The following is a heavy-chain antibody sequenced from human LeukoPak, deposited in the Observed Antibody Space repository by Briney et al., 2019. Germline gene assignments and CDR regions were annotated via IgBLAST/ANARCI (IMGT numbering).Heavy chain of an antibody. J-gene: IGHJ5*02. Sequence: ASVKVSCKASGYTFNKYGISWVRQAPGQGLEWMGWISCYNGDTNYAQKLQGRVTLSTDTPTTTVYMELRSLRSDDMAVYYCARDPSNTSGWKTWFDTWGQGTPVTVSS. V-gene: IGHV1-18*03. CDR3: ARDPSNTSGWKTWFDT. D-gene: IGHD6-19*01. CDR1: GYTFNKYG. CDR2: ISCYNGDT.